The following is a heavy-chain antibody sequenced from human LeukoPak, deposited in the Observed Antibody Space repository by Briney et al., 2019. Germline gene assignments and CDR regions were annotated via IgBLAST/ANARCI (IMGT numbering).Heavy chain of an antibody. Sequence: PSETLSLTCTVSGYSISSGYYWGWIRQPPGKGLEWIGSIYHSGSTYYNPSLKSRVTISVDTSKNQFSLKLNSVTAADTAVYYCAKEGGYSYGWLLEDAFDIWGQGTMVTVSS. CDR1: GYSISSGYY. D-gene: IGHD5-18*01. V-gene: IGHV4-38-2*02. CDR2: IYHSGST. J-gene: IGHJ3*02. CDR3: AKEGGYSYGWLLEDAFDI.